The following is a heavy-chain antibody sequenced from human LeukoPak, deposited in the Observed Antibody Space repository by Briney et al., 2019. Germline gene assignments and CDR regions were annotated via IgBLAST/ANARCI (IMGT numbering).Heavy chain of an antibody. J-gene: IGHJ4*02. CDR1: GHTFTSYD. CDR3: ARGGSGITITFGGVDY. Sequence: GASVKVSCKASGHTFTSYDINWVRQATGQGLEWMGWMNPNSGNTGYAQKFQGRVTMTRNTSISTAYMELSSLRSEDTAVYYCARGGSGITITFGGVDYWGQGTLVTVSS. D-gene: IGHD3-16*01. CDR2: MNPNSGNT. V-gene: IGHV1-8*01.